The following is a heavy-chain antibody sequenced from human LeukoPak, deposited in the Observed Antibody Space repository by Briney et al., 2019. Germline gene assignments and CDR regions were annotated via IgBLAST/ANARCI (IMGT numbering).Heavy chain of an antibody. J-gene: IGHJ4*02. V-gene: IGHV3-30*04. Sequence: GRSLRLSCAASGFTFSSYAMHWVRQAPGKGLEWVAVISYDGSNKYYADSVKGRFTISRDNSKNTLYLQMNSLRAEDTAVYYCAKDLTFGGVLGPLYWGQGTLVTVSS. D-gene: IGHD3-16*01. CDR3: AKDLTFGGVLGPLY. CDR2: ISYDGSNK. CDR1: GFTFSSYA.